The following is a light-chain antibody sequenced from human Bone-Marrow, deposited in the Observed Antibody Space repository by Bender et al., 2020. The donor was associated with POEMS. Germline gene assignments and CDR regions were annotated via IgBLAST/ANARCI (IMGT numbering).Light chain of an antibody. CDR1: SSDVGSSDQ. J-gene: IGLJ3*02. Sequence: QSALTQPSSVSGSPGQSITISCTGSSSDVGSSDQVSWYQQHPDKAPKLIIYEVIYRPSGVSSRFSASRSGNTAFLTISGLRAEDEADYYCSSYTSTNSWVFGGGTKLTVL. CDR3: SSYTSTNSWV. CDR2: EVI. V-gene: IGLV2-14*01.